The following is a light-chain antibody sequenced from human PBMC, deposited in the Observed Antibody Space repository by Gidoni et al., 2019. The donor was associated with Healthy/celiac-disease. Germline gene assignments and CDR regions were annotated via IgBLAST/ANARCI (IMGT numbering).Light chain of an antibody. J-gene: IGKJ2*01. CDR1: QSISSY. V-gene: IGKV1-39*01. Sequence: DIQMTQSPSSLSASVGDRGTITCLASQSISSYLNWYQQKPGKAPKLLIYAASSLQSGVPSRFSGSGSGTDFTLTISSLQPEDFATYYCQQSYSTPGTFGQGTKLEIK. CDR3: QQSYSTPGT. CDR2: AAS.